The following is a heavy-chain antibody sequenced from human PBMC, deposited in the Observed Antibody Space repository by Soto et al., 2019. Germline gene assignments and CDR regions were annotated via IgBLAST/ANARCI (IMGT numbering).Heavy chain of an antibody. J-gene: IGHJ4*02. Sequence: QPGGSLRLSCAASGFTFSSYAMHWGRQAPGKGLEWVAVISHDGSNKYYADSVKGRFTISSDNSKNTLYLQMNSLRAEDTAVYYWARVVGWRWLHQFGYWGQGTLVAVSS. D-gene: IGHD5-12*01. CDR2: ISHDGSNK. CDR3: ARVVGWRWLHQFGY. V-gene: IGHV3-30-3*01. CDR1: GFTFSSYA.